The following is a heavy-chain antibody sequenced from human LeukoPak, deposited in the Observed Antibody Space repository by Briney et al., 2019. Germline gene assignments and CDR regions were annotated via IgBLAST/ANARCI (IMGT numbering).Heavy chain of an antibody. CDR3: ARRGGDRGYYGSGRPIDY. CDR2: IYYSGST. J-gene: IGHJ4*02. D-gene: IGHD3-10*01. Sequence: PSETLSLTCSVSGDSISKSSYYWGWIRQPPGKGLEWIGSIYYSGSTYYNPSLKSRVTISVDTSKNQFSLKLSSVTAADTAVYYCARRGGDRGYYGSGRPIDYWGQGTLVTVSS. CDR1: GDSISKSSYY. V-gene: IGHV4-39*01.